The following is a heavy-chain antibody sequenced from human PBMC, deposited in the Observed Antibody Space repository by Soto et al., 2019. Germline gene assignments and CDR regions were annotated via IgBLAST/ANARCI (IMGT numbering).Heavy chain of an antibody. D-gene: IGHD4-17*01. CDR1: GGSLSSYY. CDR2: IFYSGSF. J-gene: IGHJ4*02. CDR3: ASFYYGDSGAGFDF. Sequence: QVQLQESGPGLVKPSETLSLTCTVSGGSLSSYYWGWIRQSPGKGLEWIGSIFYSGSFNYNPSLNNRAPITLDTSKNQSSLKLPSVTAADTAAYYCASFYYGDSGAGFDFWGQGTQVTVSS. V-gene: IGHV4-59*03.